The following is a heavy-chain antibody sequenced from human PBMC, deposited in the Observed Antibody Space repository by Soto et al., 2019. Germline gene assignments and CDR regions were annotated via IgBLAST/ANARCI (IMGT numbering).Heavy chain of an antibody. Sequence: GGSLRLSCAASGFTFSSYGMHWVRQAPGKGLEWVAVIWYDGSNKYYADSVKGRFTISRDNSKNTLYLQMNSLRAEDTAVYYCARDGNAWSGYYYYYMDVWGKGTTVTVSS. V-gene: IGHV3-33*01. J-gene: IGHJ6*03. D-gene: IGHD3-3*01. CDR1: GFTFSSYG. CDR2: IWYDGSNK. CDR3: ARDGNAWSGYYYYYMDV.